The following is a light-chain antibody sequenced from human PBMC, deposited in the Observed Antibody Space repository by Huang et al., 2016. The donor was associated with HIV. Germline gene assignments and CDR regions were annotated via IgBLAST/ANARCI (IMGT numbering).Light chain of an antibody. J-gene: IGKJ4*01. CDR3: MQSLQSLT. V-gene: IGKV2-28*01. CDR2: MAS. Sequence: DIVMTQSPLSLLVTPGEPASISCRSSQSLVHANGYSYWDWYLQKQGPAPQVLRYMASVRAPGIPDRFSGGGSGTNFTLEINRVDAEDVGTYYCMQSLQSLTFGGGTRLEIK. CDR1: QSLVHANGYSY.